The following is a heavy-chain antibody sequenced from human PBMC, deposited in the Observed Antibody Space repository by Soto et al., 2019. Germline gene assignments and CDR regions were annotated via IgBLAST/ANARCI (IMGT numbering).Heavy chain of an antibody. Sequence: SLSLTWTISRCSISSGGYYWSWIRQHPGKGLEWIGYIYYSGSTYYNPSLKSRVTISVDTSKNQFSLKLSSVTAADTAVYYCASSDYYDSSGYSYSIDYWGQGTLVTVSS. J-gene: IGHJ4*02. CDR2: IYYSGST. V-gene: IGHV4-31*02. CDR1: RCSISSGGYY. D-gene: IGHD3-22*01. CDR3: ASSDYYDSSGYSYSIDY.